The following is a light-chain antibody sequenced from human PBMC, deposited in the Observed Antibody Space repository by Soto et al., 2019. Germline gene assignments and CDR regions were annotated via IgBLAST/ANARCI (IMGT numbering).Light chain of an antibody. J-gene: IGLJ2*01. CDR3: AAWDDSLSGPV. CDR1: RFNIGSNT. CDR2: NNN. Sequence: QSVLTQPPSASGTPGQRVTISCSGSRFNIGSNTVNWYQQLPGTAPKLLIYNNNQRPSGVPDRFSGSKSGTSASLAISGLQGEDGDDYYCAAWDDSLSGPVFGGGTKLTVL. V-gene: IGLV1-44*01.